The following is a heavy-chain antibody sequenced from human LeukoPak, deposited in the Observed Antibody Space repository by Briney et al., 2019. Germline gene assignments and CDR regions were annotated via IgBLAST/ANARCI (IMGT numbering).Heavy chain of an antibody. J-gene: IGHJ6*02. Sequence: ASVKVSCKASGYTFTSYGISWVRQAPGQGLEWMGWLSAYNGNTNYAQQLQGRVTMTTDTSTSTAYMELRSLRSDDTSVYYCARDITDDSSGYSVWGQGTTVTVSS. CDR1: GYTFTSYG. CDR2: LSAYNGNT. CDR3: ARDITDDSSGYSV. V-gene: IGHV1-18*01. D-gene: IGHD3-22*01.